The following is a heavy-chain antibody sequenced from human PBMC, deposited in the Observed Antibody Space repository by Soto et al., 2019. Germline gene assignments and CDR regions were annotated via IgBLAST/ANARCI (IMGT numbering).Heavy chain of an antibody. CDR2: INHSGST. V-gene: IGHV4-34*01. CDR3: ARVAVTTQYPCGMDV. Sequence: PSETLSLTCAVYGGSFSGYYWSWIRQPPGKGLEWIGEINHSGSTNYNPSLKSRVTISVDTSKNQFSLKLSSVTAADTAVYYCARVAVTTQYPCGMDVWGQGTTGTVSS. CDR1: GGSFSGYY. D-gene: IGHD4-17*01. J-gene: IGHJ6*02.